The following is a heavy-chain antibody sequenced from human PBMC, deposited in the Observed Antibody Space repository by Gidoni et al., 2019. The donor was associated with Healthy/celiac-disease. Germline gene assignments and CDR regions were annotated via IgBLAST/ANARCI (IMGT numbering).Heavy chain of an antibody. V-gene: IGHV5-51*01. CDR2: IYPGNSDT. J-gene: IGHJ4*02. Sequence: DVQLVHSGAVEKKPGESLKISCKGSGYSFTSYWSGSVRQMPGNGLEWMGVIYPGNSDTRYSPSMQGQITISADKSNSTAYLQWSSRKAADTAMYYCARREVGATPCDYWGQGTLVTVSS. D-gene: IGHD1-26*01. CDR1: GYSFTSYW. CDR3: ARREVGATPCDY.